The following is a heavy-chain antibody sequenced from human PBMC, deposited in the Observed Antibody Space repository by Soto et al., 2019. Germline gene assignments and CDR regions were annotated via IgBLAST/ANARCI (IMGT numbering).Heavy chain of an antibody. Sequence: GGSLRLSCAASGFTFDNYAISWVRQAPWKGLEWVSAISGSGAGTYYADSVKGRFTISRDNSENTLYLQMNSLRAEDTAVYYCAKDRPQIWFGEEVLDYWGHGPLVTV. CDR3: AKDRPQIWFGEEVLDY. CDR2: ISGSGAGT. V-gene: IGHV3-23*01. J-gene: IGHJ4*01. CDR1: GFTFDNYA. D-gene: IGHD3-10*01.